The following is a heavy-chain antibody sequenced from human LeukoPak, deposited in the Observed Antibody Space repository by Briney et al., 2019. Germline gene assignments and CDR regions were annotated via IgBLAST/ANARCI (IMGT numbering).Heavy chain of an antibody. CDR2: ISDSGRNKI. CDR3: AREPPNCGGDCFDD. Sequence: PGGSLRLSCAASGFTLSNHEINWVRQAPGKGLEWVSYISDSGRNKIYYADSVKGRFTLSRDNAKNSLYLQMNSLRAEDTAIYYCAREPPNCGGDCFDDWGREPWSPSPQ. CDR1: GFTLSNHE. J-gene: IGHJ4*02. V-gene: IGHV3-48*03. D-gene: IGHD2-21*02.